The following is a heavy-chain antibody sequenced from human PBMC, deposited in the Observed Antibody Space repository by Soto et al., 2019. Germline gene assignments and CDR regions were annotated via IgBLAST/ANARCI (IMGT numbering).Heavy chain of an antibody. J-gene: IGHJ3*02. D-gene: IGHD6-19*01. V-gene: IGHV3-33*01. CDR3: ARVKKTYSSGWGAFDI. CDR2: IWYDGSNK. Sequence: PGGSLRLSCAASGFTFSSYGMHWVRQAPGKGLEWVAVIWYDGSNKYYADSVKGRFTISRDNSKNTLYLQMNSLRAEDTAVYYCARVKKTYSSGWGAFDIWGQGTMVTVSS. CDR1: GFTFSSYG.